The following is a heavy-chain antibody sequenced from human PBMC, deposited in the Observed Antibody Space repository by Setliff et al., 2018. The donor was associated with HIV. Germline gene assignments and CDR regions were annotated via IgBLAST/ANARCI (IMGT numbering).Heavy chain of an antibody. J-gene: IGHJ6*03. CDR2: IKYDGSDK. CDR1: GFTFSSYG. V-gene: IGHV3-30*02. D-gene: IGHD2-15*01. Sequence: GGSLRLSCAASGFTFSSYGMHRVRQAPGKGLEWVAFIKYDGSDKYYADSVKGRFTISRDNSKNTLYLQMNSLRAEDTAVYYCAKELGYSYYYYYYMDVWGKGTTVTVSS. CDR3: AKELGYSYYYYYYMDV.